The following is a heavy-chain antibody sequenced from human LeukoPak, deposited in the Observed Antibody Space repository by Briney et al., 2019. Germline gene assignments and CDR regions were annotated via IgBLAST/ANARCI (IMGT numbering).Heavy chain of an antibody. D-gene: IGHD4-11*01. J-gene: IGHJ6*03. CDR1: GGSISSSSYY. CDR2: IYYSGST. Sequence: SETLSLTCTVSGGSISSSSYYWGWIRQPPGKGLEWIGSIYYSGSTYYNPSLKSRVTISVDTSKNQFSLKLSSVTAADTAVYYCARGRRGDDYRITKKYYYYYYYMDIWGKGTTVTVSS. V-gene: IGHV4-39*07. CDR3: ARGRRGDDYRITKKYYYYYYYMDI.